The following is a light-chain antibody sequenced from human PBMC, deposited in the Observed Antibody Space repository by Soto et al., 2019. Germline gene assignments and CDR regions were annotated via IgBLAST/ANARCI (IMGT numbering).Light chain of an antibody. J-gene: IGKJ5*01. Sequence: EIVLTQSPATLSLSPGERATLSCRASQSISNSLAWYQQKPGQAPRLLISGASNRATGIPARFSGSGSGTDFTLTISNLEPEDFAVYYCQQRGEWPPGATFGQGTRLEIK. CDR3: QQRGEWPPGAT. CDR1: QSISNS. V-gene: IGKV3-11*01. CDR2: GAS.